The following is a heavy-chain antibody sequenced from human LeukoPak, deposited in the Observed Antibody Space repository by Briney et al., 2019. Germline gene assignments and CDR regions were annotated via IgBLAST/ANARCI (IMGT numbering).Heavy chain of an antibody. J-gene: IGHJ4*02. CDR3: AKEGIRVTTVSPVADY. Sequence: PGGSLRLSCAASGFTFSSYAMSWVRQAPGKGLEWVSAISDSGDSTYYADSMKGRFTISRDNSKNTLYLQMNSLRAEDTAVYYCAKEGIRVTTVSPVADYWGQGSLVTVSS. D-gene: IGHD4-17*01. CDR2: ISDSGDST. CDR1: GFTFSSYA. V-gene: IGHV3-23*01.